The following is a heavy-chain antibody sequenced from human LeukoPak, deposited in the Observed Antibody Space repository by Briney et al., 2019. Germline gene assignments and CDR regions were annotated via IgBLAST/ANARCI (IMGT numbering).Heavy chain of an antibody. CDR3: VKDRLYDFWIGYYGTLDH. V-gene: IGHV3-64*05. Sequence: GGSLRLSCSASGFSFSSYAMHWVRQAPGKGLQYVSAINTNGGNTYYADSVKGRFTISRDNSKNAVYVQMSSLRAEDTAVYYCVKDRLYDFWIGYYGTLDHWGQGILVTVSS. D-gene: IGHD3-3*01. CDR2: INTNGGNT. CDR1: GFSFSSYA. J-gene: IGHJ4*02.